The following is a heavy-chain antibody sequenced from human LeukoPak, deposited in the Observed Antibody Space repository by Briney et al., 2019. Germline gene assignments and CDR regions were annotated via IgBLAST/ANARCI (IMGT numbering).Heavy chain of an antibody. J-gene: IGHJ4*02. CDR1: GFTFSSYT. D-gene: IGHD2-21*02. Sequence: GGSLRLSCAASGFTFSSYTISWVRQAPGKGLEWVSAISGSGGSTYYADSVKGRFTISRDNSKNTLYLQMNSLRAEDTAVYYCAKWTAVVVTATTYFDYWGQGTLVTVSS. CDR2: ISGSGGST. CDR3: AKWTAVVVTATTYFDY. V-gene: IGHV3-23*01.